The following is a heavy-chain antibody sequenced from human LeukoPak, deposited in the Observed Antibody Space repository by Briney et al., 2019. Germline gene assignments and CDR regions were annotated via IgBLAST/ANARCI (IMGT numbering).Heavy chain of an antibody. D-gene: IGHD5-18*01. V-gene: IGHV3-74*01. CDR3: AREEKRGYSYGFDY. CDR2: INSDGSST. J-gene: IGHJ4*02. Sequence: PGGSLRLSCAASGFTFSSYWMHWVRQAPGKGLVWVSRINSDGSSTSYADSVKGRFTISKDTAKNTLYLQMNSLRAEDTTVYYCAREEKRGYSYGFDYWGQGTLVTVSS. CDR1: GFTFSSYW.